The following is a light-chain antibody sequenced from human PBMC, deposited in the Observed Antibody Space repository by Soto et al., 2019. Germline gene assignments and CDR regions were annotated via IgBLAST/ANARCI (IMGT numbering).Light chain of an antibody. CDR1: QRVSNNY. V-gene: IGKV3-20*01. CDR2: GAS. J-gene: IGKJ1*01. Sequence: EIVLTQSPGTLSLSPGERATLSCRASQRVSNNYLAWSQQKPGQAPRLRIYGASNRATGIPDRFSGSRSGTDYTLTIASLQPEDFATYYCQQLNGSPWTFGQGAKVDI. CDR3: QQLNGSPWT.